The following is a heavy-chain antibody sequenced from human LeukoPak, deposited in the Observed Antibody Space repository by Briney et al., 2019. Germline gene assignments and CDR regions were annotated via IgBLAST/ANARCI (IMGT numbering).Heavy chain of an antibody. J-gene: IGHJ4*02. CDR1: GFCFSSYW. CDR2: IRNKPHTYTI. Sequence: GGSLRLSCAASGFCFSSYWMHWVRHAPGKGLEWVARIRNKPHTYTIEYAASVRGRFSISRDDSKHSLYLQMNSLRTDDTAVYYCARGAYCGGGGICPAPFEYWGQGTLVTVSS. CDR3: ARGAYCGGGGICPAPFEY. D-gene: IGHD2-21*01. V-gene: IGHV3-72*01.